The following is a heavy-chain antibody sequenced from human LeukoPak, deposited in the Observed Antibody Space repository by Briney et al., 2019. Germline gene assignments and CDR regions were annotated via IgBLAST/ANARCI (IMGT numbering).Heavy chain of an antibody. Sequence: ASVKVSCKASGGTFSSYAISWVRQAPGQGLEWMGRIIPILGIANYVQKFQGRVTITADKSTSTAYMELSSLRSEGTAVYYCARWAYYYGSGSHTTPGAFDIWGQGTMVTVSS. CDR3: ARWAYYYGSGSHTTPGAFDI. D-gene: IGHD3-10*01. CDR1: GGTFSSYA. CDR2: IIPILGIA. J-gene: IGHJ3*02. V-gene: IGHV1-69*04.